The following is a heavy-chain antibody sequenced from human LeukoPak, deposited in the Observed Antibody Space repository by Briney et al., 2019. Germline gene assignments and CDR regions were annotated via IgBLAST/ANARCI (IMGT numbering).Heavy chain of an antibody. CDR1: GFTFSSYW. Sequence: GGSLRLSCAASGFTFSSYWMHWVRQAPGKGLVWVSRINSDGSSTSYADSVKGRFTISRDNAKNSLYLQMNSLRAEDTALYYCARTTGYSYAPIDYWGQGTLVTVSS. CDR2: INSDGSST. CDR3: ARTTGYSYAPIDY. J-gene: IGHJ4*02. D-gene: IGHD5-18*01. V-gene: IGHV3-74*01.